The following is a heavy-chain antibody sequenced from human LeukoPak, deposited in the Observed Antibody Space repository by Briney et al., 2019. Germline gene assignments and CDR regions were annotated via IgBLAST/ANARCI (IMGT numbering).Heavy chain of an antibody. V-gene: IGHV1-58*02. CDR3: AAYYYDSSGKNYYYYGMDV. CDR1: GFTFTSSA. CDR2: IVVGSGNT. Sequence: ASVKVSCKASGFTFTSSAMQWVRQARGQRLEWIGWIVVGSGNTNYAQKFQERVTITRDMSTSTAYMELSSLRSEDTAVYYCAAYYYDSSGKNYYYYGMDVWGQGTTVTVSS. J-gene: IGHJ6*02. D-gene: IGHD3-22*01.